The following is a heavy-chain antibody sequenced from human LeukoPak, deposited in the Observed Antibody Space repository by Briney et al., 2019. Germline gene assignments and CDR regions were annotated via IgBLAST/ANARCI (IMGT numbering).Heavy chain of an antibody. CDR1: GFTFSSYS. V-gene: IGHV3-48*01. CDR2: ISSSSSTI. J-gene: IGHJ4*02. CDR3: ARETGTRLDY. Sequence: GGSLRLSCAASGFTFSSYSMNWVRQAPGKGLEWVSYISSSSSTIYYADFVKGRFTISRDNAKNSLYLQMNSLRAEDTAVYYCARETGTRLDYWGQGTLVTVSS. D-gene: IGHD1-1*01.